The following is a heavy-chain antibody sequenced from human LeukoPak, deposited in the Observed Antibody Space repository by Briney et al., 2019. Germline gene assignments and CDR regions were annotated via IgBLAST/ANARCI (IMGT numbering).Heavy chain of an antibody. CDR3: ARQRIVGATRGFDY. CDR1: GGPISSNSYY. CDR2: IYYSGST. D-gene: IGHD1-26*01. V-gene: IGHV4-39*01. J-gene: IGHJ4*02. Sequence: SETLSLTCTVSGGPISSNSYYWGWIRQPPGKGLEWIGSIYYSGSTYYNPSLKSRVTISVDTSKNQFSLKLSSVTAADTAVYYCARQRIVGATRGFDYWGQGTLVTVSS.